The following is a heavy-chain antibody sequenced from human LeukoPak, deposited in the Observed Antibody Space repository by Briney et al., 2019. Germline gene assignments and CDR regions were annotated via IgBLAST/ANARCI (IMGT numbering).Heavy chain of an antibody. D-gene: IGHD2-2*01. CDR2: FEPEDGEA. CDR1: GYTLTELS. J-gene: IGHJ5*02. Sequence: GASVKVSCKVSGYTLTELSMHWVRQAPEKGLEWMGGFEPEDGEAIYAQKFQGRHTMTEDTSTDTAYMELSSLRSEDTAVYYCATDRRYCSSTSCYNWFDPWGQGTLVTVSS. V-gene: IGHV1-24*01. CDR3: ATDRRYCSSTSCYNWFDP.